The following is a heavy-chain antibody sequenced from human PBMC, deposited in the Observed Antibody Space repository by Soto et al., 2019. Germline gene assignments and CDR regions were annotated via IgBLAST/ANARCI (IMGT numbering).Heavy chain of an antibody. V-gene: IGHV4-34*01. J-gene: IGHJ4*02. Sequence: QVQLQQWGAGLLKPSETLSLTCAVYGGSFSGYYWSWIRQPPGKGLEWIGEINHSGSTNYNPSLKSRVTRSIDTSKNQFSLKLSSVTAADTAVYYCARGRYYGSGSYYIDYWGQGTLVTVSS. CDR2: INHSGST. D-gene: IGHD3-10*01. CDR3: ARGRYYGSGSYYIDY. CDR1: GGSFSGYY.